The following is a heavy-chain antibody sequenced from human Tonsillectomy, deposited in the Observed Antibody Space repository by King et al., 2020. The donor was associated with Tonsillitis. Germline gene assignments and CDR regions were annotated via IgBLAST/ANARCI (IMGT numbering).Heavy chain of an antibody. D-gene: IGHD6-19*01. CDR3: AKIYGYSRGPFDS. CDR1: GFIFGSYA. V-gene: IGHV3-23*04. Sequence: VQLVESGGGLVQPGGSLRLSCAASGFIFGSYAMSWVRQAPGKGLEWVSLISGSGGDTYYADSVKDRFTISRDNSNHTLSLQMNSLRAEDTALYYCAKIYGYSRGPFDSWGQGTLVTVSS. J-gene: IGHJ4*02. CDR2: ISGSGGDT.